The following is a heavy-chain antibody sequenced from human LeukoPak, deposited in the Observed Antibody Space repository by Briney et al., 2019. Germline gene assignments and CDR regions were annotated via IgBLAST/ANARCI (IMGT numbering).Heavy chain of an antibody. CDR2: IHSSGST. Sequence: SETLSLTCTVSGGSLRSYYWTWIRQPPGKGLEWIGNIHSSGSTNHNPSLKSRVTISVDTSKNQFSLKLSSVTAADTAVYCCARGFLTSDAFDIWGQGTMVTVSS. CDR3: ARGFLTSDAFDI. D-gene: IGHD3-9*01. J-gene: IGHJ3*02. V-gene: IGHV4-4*09. CDR1: GGSLRSYY.